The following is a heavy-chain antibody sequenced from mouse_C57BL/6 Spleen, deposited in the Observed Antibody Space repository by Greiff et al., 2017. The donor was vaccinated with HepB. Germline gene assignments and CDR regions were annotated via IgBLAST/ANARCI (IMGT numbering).Heavy chain of an antibody. CDR3: ARSDPPILLAWFAY. Sequence: QVQLQQPGTELVKPGASVKLSCKASGYTFTSYWMHWVKQRPGQGLEWIGNINPSNGGTNYNEKFKSKATLTVDKSSSTAYMQLSSLTSEDSAVYECARSDPPILLAWFAYWGQGTLVTVSA. CDR2: INPSNGGT. J-gene: IGHJ3*01. V-gene: IGHV1-53*01. CDR1: GYTFTSYW. D-gene: IGHD1-1*01.